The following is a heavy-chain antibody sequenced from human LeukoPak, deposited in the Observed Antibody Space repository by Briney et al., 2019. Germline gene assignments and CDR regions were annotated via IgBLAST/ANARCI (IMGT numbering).Heavy chain of an antibody. Sequence: ASVKVSCKASGYTFTSYYMHWVRQAPGQGLEWMGWISAYNGNTNYAQKLQGRVTMTTDTSTSTAYMELRSLRSDDTAVYYCARDSLGYYDILTGYYPFDYWGQGTLVTVSS. V-gene: IGHV1-18*04. CDR3: ARDSLGYYDILTGYYPFDY. CDR2: ISAYNGNT. D-gene: IGHD3-9*01. J-gene: IGHJ4*02. CDR1: GYTFTSYY.